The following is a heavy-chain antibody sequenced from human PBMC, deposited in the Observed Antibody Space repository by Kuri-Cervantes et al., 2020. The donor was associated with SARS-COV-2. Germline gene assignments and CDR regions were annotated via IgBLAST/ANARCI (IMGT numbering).Heavy chain of an antibody. V-gene: IGHV4-59*08. CDR2: IYYSGST. D-gene: IGHD3-22*01. CDR1: GGSISSHY. CDR3: ARPYDSSGYYDGAFWFDP. Sequence: GSLRLSCTVSGGSISSHYWSWIRQPPGKGLEWIGYIYYSGSTNYNPSLKSRVTISVDTSKNQFSLKLSSVTAADTAVYYCARPYDSSGYYDGAFWFDPWGQGTLVTVSS. J-gene: IGHJ5*02.